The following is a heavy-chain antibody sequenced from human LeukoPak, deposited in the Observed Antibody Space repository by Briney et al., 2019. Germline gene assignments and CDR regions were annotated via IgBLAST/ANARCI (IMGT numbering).Heavy chain of an antibody. Sequence: GASVKVSCKASGYTFTDYYVHWVRQAPGQGLEWMGWINPNSGGTNLVQKFQGRVTMTRDTSITTAYMELSSLRSDDTAVYYCARPGVSPDTNWFVAWGQGTLVTVSS. CDR1: GYTFTDYY. CDR3: ARPGVSPDTNWFVA. V-gene: IGHV1-2*02. D-gene: IGHD2-8*01. CDR2: INPNSGGT. J-gene: IGHJ5*02.